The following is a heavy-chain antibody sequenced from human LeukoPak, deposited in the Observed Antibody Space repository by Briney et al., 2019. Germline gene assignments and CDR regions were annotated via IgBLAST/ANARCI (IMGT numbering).Heavy chain of an antibody. J-gene: IGHJ4*02. Sequence: SVKVSCKASGGTFSSYAISWVRQAPGQALEWMGGIIPISDSPHSAQRFQGRVTITADKSTSTVNMELSNLTSEDTAVYYCARPMTDYCDRSGYCGLYGLWGQGTLVTVSS. V-gene: IGHV1-69*06. D-gene: IGHD3-22*01. CDR3: ARPMTDYCDRSGYCGLYGL. CDR2: IIPISDSP. CDR1: GGTFSSYA.